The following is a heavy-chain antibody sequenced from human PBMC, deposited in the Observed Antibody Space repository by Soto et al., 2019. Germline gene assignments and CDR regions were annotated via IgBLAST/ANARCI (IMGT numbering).Heavy chain of an antibody. V-gene: IGHV4-34*01. CDR2: INHSGST. J-gene: IGHJ4*02. CDR1: CGSFSGYY. Sequence: PSQTMSLTCAVYCGSFSGYYWSWIRQPPGKGLEWIGEINHSGSTNYNPSLKSRVTISVDTSKNQFSLKLSSVTAADTAVYYCARVKGIAAYYFDYWGQGTLVTVSS. CDR3: ARVKGIAAYYFDY. D-gene: IGHD6-13*01.